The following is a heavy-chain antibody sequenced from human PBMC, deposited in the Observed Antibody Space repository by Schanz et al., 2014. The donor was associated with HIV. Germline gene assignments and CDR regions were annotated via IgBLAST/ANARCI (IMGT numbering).Heavy chain of an antibody. Sequence: EVQLVESGGGLVKPGRSLRLSCTASGFTFGDYPMSWFRQAPGKGLEWVSTISAGVGTASYADSVKGRFMISRDNSNNTLYLQMNSLRAEDTAVYFCTRGRFLERGGMDVWGQGTAVTVSS. D-gene: IGHD3-3*01. CDR1: GFTFGDYP. V-gene: IGHV3-23*04. J-gene: IGHJ6*02. CDR3: TRGRFLERGGMDV. CDR2: ISAGVGTA.